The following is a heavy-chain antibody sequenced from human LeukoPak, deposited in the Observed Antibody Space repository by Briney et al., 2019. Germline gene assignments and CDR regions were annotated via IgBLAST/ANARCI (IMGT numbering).Heavy chain of an antibody. D-gene: IGHD6-19*01. Sequence: GGSLRLSCAASGFTFSSYWMSWVRQAPGKGLEWVANIKQDGSEKYYVDSVKGRFTISRDNAKNSLYLQMNSLRAEDTAVYYCAKGGGWLHDPLDYWGQETLVTVSS. V-gene: IGHV3-7*01. CDR1: GFTFSSYW. CDR3: AKGGGWLHDPLDY. CDR2: IKQDGSEK. J-gene: IGHJ4*02.